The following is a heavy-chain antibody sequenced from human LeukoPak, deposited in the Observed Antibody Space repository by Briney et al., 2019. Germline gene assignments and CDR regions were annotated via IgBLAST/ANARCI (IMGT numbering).Heavy chain of an antibody. Sequence: GASVKVSCKASGGTFSSHAMSWVRQAPGKGLEWVSVISNSGGSTYYADSVKGRFTISRDNSKNTLYLQMNSLRAEDTAVYYCARDHTAAGDYWGQGTLVTVSS. V-gene: IGHV3-23*01. D-gene: IGHD6-13*01. CDR3: ARDHTAAGDY. CDR2: ISNSGGST. J-gene: IGHJ4*02. CDR1: GGTFSSHA.